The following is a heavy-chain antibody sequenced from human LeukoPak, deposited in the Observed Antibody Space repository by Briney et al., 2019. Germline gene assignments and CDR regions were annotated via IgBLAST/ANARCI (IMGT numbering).Heavy chain of an antibody. J-gene: IGHJ4*02. Sequence: PGRSLRLSCAASGFSLSTYGMHWVRQAPGKGLEWVAIISYDGSEKYYADSVKGRFNIPRDNPNNTMYLQMNNLRAEDTAVYYCTALDHGRDFWGQGALVTVSS. CDR3: TALDHGRDF. V-gene: IGHV3-30*03. CDR2: ISYDGSEK. CDR1: GFSLSTYG.